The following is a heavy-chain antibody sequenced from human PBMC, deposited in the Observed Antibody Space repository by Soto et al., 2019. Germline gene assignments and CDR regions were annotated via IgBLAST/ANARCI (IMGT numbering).Heavy chain of an antibody. J-gene: IGHJ6*02. D-gene: IGHD6-25*01. CDR1: GYSFTSYW. V-gene: IGHV5-51*01. CDR3: ARQRKVAAQGYYYYGMDV. Sequence: GESLKISCKGSGYSFTSYWIGWVRHMPGKGLEWMGIIYPGDSDTRYSPSFQGQVTISADKSISTDYLQWSSLKASDTAMYYCARQRKVAAQGYYYYGMDVWGQGTTVTVSS. CDR2: IYPGDSDT.